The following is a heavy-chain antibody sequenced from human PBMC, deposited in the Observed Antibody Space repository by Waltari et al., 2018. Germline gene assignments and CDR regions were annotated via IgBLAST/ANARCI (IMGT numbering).Heavy chain of an antibody. Sequence: QVQLVESGGGVVQPGRSLRLSCAASGFRFSNVGMHWVRQAPGKGLEWVAIISHDGSDKHDADSVKGRFTISRDNSKNTLYLQMINLRPEDTATYYCAKACSGGTFCYYIDHWGQGTLVTVSS. CDR3: AKACSGGTFCYYIDH. CDR1: GFRFSNVG. D-gene: IGHD2-15*01. V-gene: IGHV3-30*18. J-gene: IGHJ4*02. CDR2: ISHDGSDK.